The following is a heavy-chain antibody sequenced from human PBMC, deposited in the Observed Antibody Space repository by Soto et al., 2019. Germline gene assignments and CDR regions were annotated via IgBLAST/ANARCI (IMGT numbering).Heavy chain of an antibody. J-gene: IGHJ4*02. CDR2: INSGGST. CDR1: GFTVSSNY. D-gene: IGHD3-10*01. CDR3: AGIRYGSQSNQIDY. Sequence: EVQLVESGGGLVRPGESLRLSCAASGFTVSSNYMTWVRQTPGKGLDWVSVINSGGSTDYAASVKGRFTISRHNSENTLYLQMNSLRDEDTAVYYCAGIRYGSQSNQIDYWGQGTLVTVSS. V-gene: IGHV3-53*04.